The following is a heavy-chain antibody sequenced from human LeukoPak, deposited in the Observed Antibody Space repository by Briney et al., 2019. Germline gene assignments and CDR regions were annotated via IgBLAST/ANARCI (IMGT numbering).Heavy chain of an antibody. Sequence: ASVKVSCKASGYTFTSYAMHWVRQAPGQRLEWMGWISAGNGNTKYSQEFQGRVTITRDTSASTAYMEVSSLRFEDMAVYYCARGGAVALDYWGQGTLVTVSS. J-gene: IGHJ4*02. D-gene: IGHD6-19*01. CDR2: ISAGNGNT. CDR1: GYTFTSYA. V-gene: IGHV1-3*03. CDR3: ARGGAVALDY.